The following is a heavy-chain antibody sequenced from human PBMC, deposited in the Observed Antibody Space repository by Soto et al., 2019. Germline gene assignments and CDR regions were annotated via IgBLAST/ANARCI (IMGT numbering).Heavy chain of an antibody. J-gene: IGHJ4*02. V-gene: IGHV3-53*01. CDR1: GFTVSDNH. CDR3: MGYGGNSV. Sequence: EIQLVESGGGLTQPGGSLRLSCAVSGFTVSDNHVTWVRQATGKGLEWVSVIYGGGDKYYADSVKGRFTISRDNSKYTVSLQMNSLRADDAAVYYCMGYGGNSVWGQGTQVIVSS. D-gene: IGHD4-17*01. CDR2: IYGGGDK.